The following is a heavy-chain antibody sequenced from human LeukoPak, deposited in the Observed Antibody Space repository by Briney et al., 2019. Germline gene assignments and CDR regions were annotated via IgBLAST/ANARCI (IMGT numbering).Heavy chain of an antibody. J-gene: IGHJ4*02. D-gene: IGHD3-9*01. V-gene: IGHV4-4*07. CDR2: IYTSGST. Sequence: SETLSLTCTVSGGSISSYYWSWIRQPAGKGLEWIGRIYTSGSTNYNPSLKSRVTMSVDTSKNQFSPKLSSVTAADTAVYYCARDYDILTGYYFDYWGQGTLVTVSS. CDR3: ARDYDILTGYYFDY. CDR1: GGSISSYY.